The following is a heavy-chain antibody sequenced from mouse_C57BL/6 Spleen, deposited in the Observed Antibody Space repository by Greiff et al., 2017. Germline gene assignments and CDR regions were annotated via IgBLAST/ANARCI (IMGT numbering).Heavy chain of an antibody. CDR2: ISSGGDYI. V-gene: IGHV5-9-1*02. CDR1: GFTFSSYA. J-gene: IGHJ4*01. D-gene: IGHD2-1*01. Sequence: EVKVVESGEGLVKPGGSLKLSCAASGFTFSSYAMSWVRQTPEKRLEWVAYISSGGDYIYYADTVKGRFTISRDNARNTLYLQMSSLKSEDTAMYYCTRGGGEMVTTLYYYAMDYWGQGTSVTVSS. CDR3: TRGGGEMVTTLYYYAMDY.